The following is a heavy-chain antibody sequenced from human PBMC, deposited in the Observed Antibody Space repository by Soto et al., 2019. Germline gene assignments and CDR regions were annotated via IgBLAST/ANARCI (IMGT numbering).Heavy chain of an antibody. CDR1: GGSISSSGYY. V-gene: IGHV4-39*01. D-gene: IGHD4-17*01. CDR3: ATHYGATNWFDP. CDR2: IYYSGST. Sequence: SETLSLTCTVSGGSISSSGYYWGWIRQPPGKGLEWIGSIYYSGSTYYNPSLKSRVTISVDTSKNQFSLKLSSVTAADTAVYYCATHYGATNWFDPWGQGTLVTVSS. J-gene: IGHJ5*02.